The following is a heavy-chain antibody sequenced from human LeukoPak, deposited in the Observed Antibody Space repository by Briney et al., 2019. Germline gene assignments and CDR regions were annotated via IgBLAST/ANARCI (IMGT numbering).Heavy chain of an antibody. D-gene: IGHD3-22*01. Sequence: ASVKVSCKTSGYTFTDYYMHWVRQAPGQGLEWMGWINPNSGETYNAQKFQGRVTLTRDASSNTAYLELSRLRSDDTAVYYCAREGHQYSSGQEYWGQGTLVTVSS. J-gene: IGHJ4*02. CDR1: GYTFTDYY. V-gene: IGHV1-2*02. CDR2: INPNSGET. CDR3: AREGHQYSSGQEY.